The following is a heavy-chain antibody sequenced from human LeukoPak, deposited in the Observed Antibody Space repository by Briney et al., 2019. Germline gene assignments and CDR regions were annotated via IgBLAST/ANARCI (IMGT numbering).Heavy chain of an antibody. V-gene: IGHV4-59*12. D-gene: IGHD2-2*01. CDR2: IYYSGST. J-gene: IGHJ4*02. Sequence: SETLSLTCTVSGGSISSYYWSWIRQPPGKGLEWIGYIYYSGSTNYNPSLKSRVTISVDTSKNQFSLKLSSVTAADTAVYYCAICSTSCYPAITLDYWGQGNLVTVSS. CDR3: AICSTSCYPAITLDY. CDR1: GGSISSYY.